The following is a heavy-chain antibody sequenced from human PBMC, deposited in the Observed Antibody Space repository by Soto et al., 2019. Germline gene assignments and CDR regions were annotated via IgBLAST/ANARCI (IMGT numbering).Heavy chain of an antibody. CDR3: AKDQLYSRGFIHNWCDP. CDR2: ISGSGGST. J-gene: IGHJ5*02. Sequence: EVQLLESGGGLIQPGGSLRLSCPASGLTFSSYAMSWVRQAPGKGLEWVSAISGSGGSTYYADAVKGWFNISRDNSKNTLYLQMNSLRAEDTAVYYCAKDQLYSRGFIHNWCDPWGQGTLVTVSS. D-gene: IGHD3-10*01. V-gene: IGHV3-23*01. CDR1: GLTFSSYA.